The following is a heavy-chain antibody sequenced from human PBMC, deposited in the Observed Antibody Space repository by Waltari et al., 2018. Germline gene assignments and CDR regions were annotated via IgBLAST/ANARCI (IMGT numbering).Heavy chain of an antibody. CDR2: KKHDGSEK. J-gene: IGHJ3*02. Sequence: EVQLVESGGGLVQPGGSLRLACAGSGFTFSSHWMSWVHQAPGKGREWVDRKKHDGSEKYYLDFLTGRVSISRDNDKNSLYVQLNSVIDEDTAVDDWARYFVGTSSWYVGCDSWGQGTMVTVS. CDR1: GFTFSSHW. CDR3: ARYFVGTSSWYVGCDS. V-gene: IGHV3-7*01. D-gene: IGHD6-13*01.